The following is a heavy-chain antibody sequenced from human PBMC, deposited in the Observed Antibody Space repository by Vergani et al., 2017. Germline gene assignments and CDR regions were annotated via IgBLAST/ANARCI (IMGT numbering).Heavy chain of an antibody. D-gene: IGHD1-26*01. J-gene: IGHJ4*02. Sequence: QVQLVQSGAEVKKPGASVKVSCKASGYTFTGYYMHWVRQAPGQGLEWMGWINPNSGGTNYAQQFQGRVTMTRDTSISTAYMELSRLRSDDTAVYYCAMVSVGATYYFDYWGQGTLVTVSS. CDR1: GYTFTGYY. CDR2: INPNSGGT. V-gene: IGHV1-2*02. CDR3: AMVSVGATYYFDY.